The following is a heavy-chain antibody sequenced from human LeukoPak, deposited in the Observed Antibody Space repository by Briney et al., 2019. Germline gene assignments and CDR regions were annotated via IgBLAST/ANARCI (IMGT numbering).Heavy chain of an antibody. CDR2: ISYDGSNK. D-gene: IGHD3-22*01. CDR3: ARGRYYYDSSGHYRGYYFDY. V-gene: IGHV3-30-3*01. J-gene: IGHJ4*02. CDR1: GFTFSSYA. Sequence: GGSLRLSCAASGFTFSSYAMHWVRQAPGKGLEWVAVISYDGSNKYYADSVKGRFTISRDNSKNTLYLQMNSLRAEDTAVYYCARGRYYYDSSGHYRGYYFDYWGQGTLVTVSS.